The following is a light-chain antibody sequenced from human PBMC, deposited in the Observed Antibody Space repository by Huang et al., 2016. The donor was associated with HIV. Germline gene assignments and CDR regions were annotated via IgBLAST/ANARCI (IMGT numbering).Light chain of an antibody. Sequence: EIVLTQSPATLSLSPGERATLSCRASQSVSSYLAWYQQKPDQAPRLLLYDTSNRATGIPARFSGSGSGTYFTLTISSLEPEDFAVYYCQQRSNWPPGFGGGTKVEIK. CDR3: QQRSNWPPG. CDR1: QSVSSY. V-gene: IGKV3-11*01. J-gene: IGKJ4*02. CDR2: DTS.